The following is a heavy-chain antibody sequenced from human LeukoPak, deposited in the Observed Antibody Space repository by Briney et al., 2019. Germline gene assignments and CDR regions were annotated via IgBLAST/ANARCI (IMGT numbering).Heavy chain of an antibody. D-gene: IGHD2-15*01. CDR3: ANQKGPPRYCSGGSCYSRAFDI. Sequence: GGSLRLSCAASGFTFSSYAMSWVRQAPGKGLEWVSAISGSGGSTYYADSVKGRFTISRDNSKNTLYLQMNSLRAEDAAVYYCANQKGPPRYCSGGSCYSRAFDIWGQGTMVTVSS. V-gene: IGHV3-23*01. CDR2: ISGSGGST. CDR1: GFTFSSYA. J-gene: IGHJ3*02.